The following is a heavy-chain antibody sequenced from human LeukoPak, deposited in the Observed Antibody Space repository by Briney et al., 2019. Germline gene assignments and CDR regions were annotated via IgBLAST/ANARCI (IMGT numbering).Heavy chain of an antibody. CDR1: GYTFTGYY. D-gene: IGHD3-22*01. J-gene: IGHJ4*02. CDR2: INPNSGGT. Sequence: ASVKVSCKASGYTFTGYYMHWVRQAPGQGLEWMGWINPNSGGTNYAQKFQGRVTMTRDTSISTAYMELSRLRSDDTAVYYCARDAYYYDSSGYWDYWGQGTLVTVSS. V-gene: IGHV1-2*02. CDR3: ARDAYYYDSSGYWDY.